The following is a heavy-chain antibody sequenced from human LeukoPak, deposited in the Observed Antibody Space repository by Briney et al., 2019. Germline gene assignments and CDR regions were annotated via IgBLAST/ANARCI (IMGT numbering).Heavy chain of an antibody. CDR2: ISGSDGTT. V-gene: IGHV3-23*01. D-gene: IGHD3-10*01. CDR3: AVEASVLLWFGEPDY. J-gene: IGHJ4*02. CDR1: GFTFSNYA. Sequence: GGSLRLSCAASGFTFSNYAMSWVRQAPGKGLEWVSGISGSDGTTYYADSVKGRFTISRDNSKNTLYLQMNSLRAEDTAVYYCAVEASVLLWFGEPDYWGQGTLVTVSS.